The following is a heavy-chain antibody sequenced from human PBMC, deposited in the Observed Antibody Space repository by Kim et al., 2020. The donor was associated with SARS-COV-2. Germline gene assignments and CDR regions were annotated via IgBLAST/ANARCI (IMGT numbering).Heavy chain of an antibody. J-gene: IGHJ4*02. V-gene: IGHV3-23*01. Sequence: YYADSVKGRFTISRDNSKSTLYLQMNSLRAEDTAVYYCAISTMIVVVGVYWGQGTLVTVSS. D-gene: IGHD3-22*01. CDR3: AISTMIVVVGVY.